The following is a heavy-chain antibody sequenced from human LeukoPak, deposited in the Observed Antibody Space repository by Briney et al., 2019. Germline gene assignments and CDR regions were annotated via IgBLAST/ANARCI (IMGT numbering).Heavy chain of an antibody. Sequence: AGGSLRLSCAASGFTVSSYYMSWVRQAPGKGLEWVSVIYSGGSTYYADSVKGRLTISRDNSKNMLYLQMNSLRAEDTAVYYCARGLSGDPYYFDYWGQGTLVTVSS. CDR1: GFTVSSYY. J-gene: IGHJ4*02. V-gene: IGHV3-66*02. CDR2: IYSGGST. D-gene: IGHD7-27*01. CDR3: ARGLSGDPYYFDY.